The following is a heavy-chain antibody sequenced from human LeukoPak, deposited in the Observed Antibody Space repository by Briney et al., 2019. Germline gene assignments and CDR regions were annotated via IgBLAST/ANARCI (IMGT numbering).Heavy chain of an antibody. CDR2: INHSGST. D-gene: IGHD2-21*01. Sequence: PSETLSRTCAVYGRSFSGYYWSWIRQPPGKGLEWTGEINHSGSTNYNPSLKSRVTISVVTSKNQFSLKLSSVTAADTAVYYCASSNWAWVVVAWGQGTLVTVSA. J-gene: IGHJ4*02. CDR3: ASSNWAWVVVA. CDR1: GRSFSGYY. V-gene: IGHV4-34*01.